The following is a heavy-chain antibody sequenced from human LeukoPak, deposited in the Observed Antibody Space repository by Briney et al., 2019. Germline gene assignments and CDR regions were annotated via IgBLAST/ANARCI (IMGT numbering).Heavy chain of an antibody. CDR3: ARQPGYYYDSSGYYLGYYFDY. V-gene: IGHV4-30-4*08. Sequence: SETLSLTCTVSGGSISSVDYYWSWIRQPPGKGLEWIGHINYSGSTSYNPSLKSRVTISVDTSKNQFSLKLSSVTAADTAVYYCARQPGYYYDSSGYYLGYYFDYWGQGTLVTVSS. CDR1: GGSISSVDYY. D-gene: IGHD3-22*01. J-gene: IGHJ4*02. CDR2: INYSGST.